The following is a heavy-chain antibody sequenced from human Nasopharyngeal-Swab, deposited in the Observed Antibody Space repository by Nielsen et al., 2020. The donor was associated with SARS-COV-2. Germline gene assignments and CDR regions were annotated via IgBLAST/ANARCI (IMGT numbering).Heavy chain of an antibody. J-gene: IGHJ4*02. Sequence: RQAPGKGLEWIGSIYYSGSTYYNPSLKSRITISVDTSKNQFSLKLSSVTAADTAVYYCARLDPYSSRDDYWGQGTLVTVSS. V-gene: IGHV4-39*01. CDR3: ARLDPYSSRDDY. D-gene: IGHD6-13*01. CDR2: IYYSGST.